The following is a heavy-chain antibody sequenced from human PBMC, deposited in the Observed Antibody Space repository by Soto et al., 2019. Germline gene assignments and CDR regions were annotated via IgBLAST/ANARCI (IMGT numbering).Heavy chain of an antibody. CDR2: ISGSGGST. V-gene: IGHV3-23*01. D-gene: IGHD4-4*01. Sequence: LRLSCAASGFTFSSYAMSWVRQAPGKGLEWVSAISGSGGSTYYADSVKGRFTISRDNSKNTLYLQMNSLRAEDTAVYYCAKEGPDDYSNSIPISYYYYGMDVWGQGTTVTVSS. CDR3: AKEGPDDYSNSIPISYYYYGMDV. J-gene: IGHJ6*02. CDR1: GFTFSSYA.